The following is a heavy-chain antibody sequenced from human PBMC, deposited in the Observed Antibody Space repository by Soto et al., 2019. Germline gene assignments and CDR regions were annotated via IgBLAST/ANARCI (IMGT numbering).Heavy chain of an antibody. J-gene: IGHJ5*02. CDR3: ARQPDDSNGSGWFDP. V-gene: IGHV4-59*08. CDR1: GGSIRNYY. CDR2: IYNSGST. Sequence: PSETLSLTCTVSGGSIRNYYWSWIRQHPGKGLEWIAYIYNSGSTNYNPALRSRVTISVDTSKNQFSLKLSSVTAADTAVYYCARQPDDSNGSGWFDPWGQGTLVTVSS. D-gene: IGHD3-22*01.